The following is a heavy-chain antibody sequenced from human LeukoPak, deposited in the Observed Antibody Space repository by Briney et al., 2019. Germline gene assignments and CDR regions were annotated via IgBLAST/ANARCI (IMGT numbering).Heavy chain of an antibody. D-gene: IGHD6-13*01. Sequence: PGGSLRLSCADSGFTFSSYWMHWVRQAPGKGLGWVSRINSDGSITTYVDSVKGRFTISRDNAKNTLYLQMNSLRAEDTAVYYCAGGISATGGGWGQGTMVTVSS. CDR2: INSDGSIT. V-gene: IGHV3-74*01. CDR1: GFTFSSYW. CDR3: AGGISATGGG. J-gene: IGHJ3*01.